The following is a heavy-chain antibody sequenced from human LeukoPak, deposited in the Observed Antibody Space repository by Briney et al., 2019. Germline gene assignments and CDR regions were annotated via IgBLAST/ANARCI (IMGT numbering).Heavy chain of an antibody. CDR1: GGSIRSYH. Sequence: SETLSLTCTVSGGSIRSYHWTWIRQPPGKGLEWIGYFLNNGSTSYNPSLKSRVTISVDTSKNQLSLKLSFVTAADTAMYFCSSGFFEGILDYWGQGTPVTVSS. CDR3: SSGFFEGILDY. CDR2: FLNNGST. D-gene: IGHD3-3*01. V-gene: IGHV4-59*01. J-gene: IGHJ4*02.